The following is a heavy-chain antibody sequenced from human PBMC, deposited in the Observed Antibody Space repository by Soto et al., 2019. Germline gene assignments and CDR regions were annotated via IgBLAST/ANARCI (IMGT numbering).Heavy chain of an antibody. D-gene: IGHD2-2*02. CDR3: ARWTEGIVVVPAAIGGAFDI. J-gene: IGHJ3*02. Sequence: SETLSLTXAVSGGSISSSNWWSWVRQPPGKGLEWIGEIYHSGSTNYNPSLKSRVTISVDKSKNQFSLKLSSVTAADTAVYYCARWTEGIVVVPAAIGGAFDIWGQGTMVTVSS. V-gene: IGHV4-4*02. CDR1: GGSISSSNW. CDR2: IYHSGST.